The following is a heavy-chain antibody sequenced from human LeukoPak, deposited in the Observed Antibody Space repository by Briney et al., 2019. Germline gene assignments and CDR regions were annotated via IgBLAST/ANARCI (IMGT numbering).Heavy chain of an antibody. D-gene: IGHD2-15*01. J-gene: IGHJ4*02. Sequence: GGSLRLSCATSGFSFTNAWMSWVRQAPGKGLEWVGRIKSKTNGGTTDYAAPVKGRFSISRDDSKNTLYLQTNSLKTEDTAVYYCTTVVVTATYDSWGQGTLVTVSS. CDR2: IKSKTNGGTT. CDR3: TTVVVTATYDS. V-gene: IGHV3-15*01. CDR1: GFSFTNAW.